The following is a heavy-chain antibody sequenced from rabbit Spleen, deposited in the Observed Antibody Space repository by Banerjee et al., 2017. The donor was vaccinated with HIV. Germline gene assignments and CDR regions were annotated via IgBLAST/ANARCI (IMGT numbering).Heavy chain of an antibody. CDR1: GFSFSSNDY. D-gene: IGHD1-1*01. V-gene: IGHV1S45*01. CDR3: ARDLPDIIGWNFGF. CDR2: IAGSSSGFT. J-gene: IGHJ3*01. Sequence: QEQLEESGGGLVKPEGSLTLTCTASGFSFSSNDYMCWVRQAPGKGLEWISCIAGSSSGFTYSATWAKGRFTISKTSSTTVTLQMTSLTVADTATYFCARDLPDIIGWNFGFWGQGTLVTVS.